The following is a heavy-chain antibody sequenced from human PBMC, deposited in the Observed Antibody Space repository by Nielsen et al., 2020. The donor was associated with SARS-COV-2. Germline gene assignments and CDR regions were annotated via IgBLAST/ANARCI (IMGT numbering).Heavy chain of an antibody. CDR1: GFTFSSYA. D-gene: IGHD4-17*01. CDR2: ISGSGGST. V-gene: IGHV3-23*01. CDR3: AKVYGDYALDY. Sequence: GESLKISCAASGFTFSSYAMSWVRQAPGKGLEWVSVISGSGGSTYYADSVKGRFTISRDNSRKTLYLQMNSLRAEDTAVYYCAKVYGDYALDYWGQGTLVTVSS. J-gene: IGHJ4*02.